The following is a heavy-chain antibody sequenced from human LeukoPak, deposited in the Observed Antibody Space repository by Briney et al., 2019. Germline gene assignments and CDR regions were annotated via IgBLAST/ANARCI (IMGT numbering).Heavy chain of an antibody. Sequence: GGSLRLSCAASGFTFSSYWMHWVRQAPGKGLVWVSRINSDGSSTSYADSVKGRFTISRDNAKNTLYLQMNSLRAEDTAVYYCARVTRDIAVAGTYYYYYGMDVWGQGTTVTVSS. CDR2: INSDGSST. CDR3: ARVTRDIAVAGTYYYYYGMDV. D-gene: IGHD6-19*01. J-gene: IGHJ6*02. V-gene: IGHV3-74*01. CDR1: GFTFSSYW.